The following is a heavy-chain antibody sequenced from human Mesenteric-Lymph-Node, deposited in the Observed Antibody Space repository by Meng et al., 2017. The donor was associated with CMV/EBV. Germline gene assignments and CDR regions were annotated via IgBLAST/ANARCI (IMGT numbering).Heavy chain of an antibody. CDR3: ARDPFYDFWSGYPVYFDY. CDR2: IKQDGSEK. Sequence: GGSLRLSCAVSEFTSSIYWMTWVRQAPGKGLEWVANIKQDGSEKYYVDSVKGRFTISRDNAKNSLYLQMNSLRAEDTAVYYCARDPFYDFWSGYPVYFDYWGQGTLVTVSS. V-gene: IGHV3-7*01. J-gene: IGHJ4*02. D-gene: IGHD3-3*01. CDR1: EFTSSIYW.